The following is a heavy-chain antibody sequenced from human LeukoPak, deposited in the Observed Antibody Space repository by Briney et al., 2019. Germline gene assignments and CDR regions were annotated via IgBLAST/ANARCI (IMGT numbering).Heavy chain of an antibody. J-gene: IGHJ4*02. CDR1: GGSFSGYY. CDR2: INHSGST. D-gene: IGHD1-26*01. V-gene: IGHV4-34*01. Sequence: SETLSLTCAVYGGSFSGYYWSWIRQPPGKGLEWIGEINHSGSTNYNPSLKSRVTISVDTSKNQFSLKLSSVTAADTAVYYCARGLPIPYRPPDYWGQGTLVTVSS. CDR3: ARGLPIPYRPPDY.